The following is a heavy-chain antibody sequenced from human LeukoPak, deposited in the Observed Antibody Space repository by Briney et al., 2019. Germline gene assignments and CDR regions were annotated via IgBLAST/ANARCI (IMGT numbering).Heavy chain of an antibody. CDR1: GFTFSSYG. Sequence: GGSLRLSCAASGFTFSSYGMHWVRQAPGKGLEWVAFIRYDGSNKYYADSVKGRFTISRDNSKNTLYLQMNSLRDEDTAVYYCAKDGYYGSGSYFYYYYYGMGVWGQGTTVTVSS. CDR2: IRYDGSNK. CDR3: AKDGYYGSGSYFYYYYYGMGV. V-gene: IGHV3-30*02. J-gene: IGHJ6*02. D-gene: IGHD3-10*01.